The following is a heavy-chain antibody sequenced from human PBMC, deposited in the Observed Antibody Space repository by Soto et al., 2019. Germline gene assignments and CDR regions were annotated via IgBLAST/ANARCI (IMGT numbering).Heavy chain of an antibody. CDR1: GFTFSSYG. V-gene: IGHV3-23*01. CDR3: AKQAPYSNSWYEIDH. CDR2: ISGSGDST. Sequence: EVQLLESGGGLVQPGGSLRLSCAASGFTFSSYGITWVRQAPGKGLEWVSGISGSGDSTHYADSVKGRFTISRDNSKNTLYLQMNSLRAEDTAVYYCAKQAPYSNSWYEIDHWGQGTLVTVSS. D-gene: IGHD6-13*01. J-gene: IGHJ4*02.